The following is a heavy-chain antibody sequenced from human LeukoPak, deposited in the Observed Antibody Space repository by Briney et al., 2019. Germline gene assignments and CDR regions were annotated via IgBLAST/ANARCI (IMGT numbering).Heavy chain of an antibody. V-gene: IGHV3-13*04. CDR3: ARGLYYYDSSGYYGDTFDI. Sequence: GGSLRLSCAASGFTFSSYDMHWVRQPTGKGLEWVSGIGTTGDTYYPGSVKGRFTISRENAKNALYLQMNSLRAGDTAVYYCARGLYYYDSSGYYGDTFDIWGQGTMVTVSS. D-gene: IGHD3-22*01. CDR1: GFTFSSYD. CDR2: IGTTGDT. J-gene: IGHJ3*02.